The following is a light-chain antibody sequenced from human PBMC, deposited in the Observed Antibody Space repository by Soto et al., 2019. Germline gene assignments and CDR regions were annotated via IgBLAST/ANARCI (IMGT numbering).Light chain of an antibody. CDR1: SSNIGSNY. V-gene: IGLV1-47*01. J-gene: IGLJ2*01. CDR2: RNN. CDR3: AAWDDSLSGVV. Sequence: QSVLTQPPSASGTPGQRVTISCSGSSSNIGSNYVYWYQQLPGTVPQLLIYRNNERPSGVPDRFSGSKSGTSASLAISGLRYEDEDDYYCAAWDDSLSGVVFGGGTKLTVL.